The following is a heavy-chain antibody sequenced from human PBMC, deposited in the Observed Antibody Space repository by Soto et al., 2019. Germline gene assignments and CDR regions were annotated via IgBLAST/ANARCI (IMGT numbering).Heavy chain of an antibody. J-gene: IGHJ6*03. CDR3: ARLACSTTSCHYYYYYYMDV. CDR2: IHYSGST. Sequence: QVQLQESGPGLVKPSETLSLTCTVSGGSINNYYWSWIRQPPGKELEWIGYIHYSGSTNSNPSLESRVTISVDTSKDQFSLKLSSVTAADTAVYYCARLACSTTSCHYYYYYYMDVWGKGTTVTVSS. CDR1: GGSINNYY. V-gene: IGHV4-59*08. D-gene: IGHD2-2*01.